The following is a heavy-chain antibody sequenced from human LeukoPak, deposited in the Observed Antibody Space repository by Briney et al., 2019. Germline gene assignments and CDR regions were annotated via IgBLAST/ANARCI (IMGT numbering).Heavy chain of an antibody. CDR2: IKSDGTSA. D-gene: IGHD5-12*01. Sequence: GGSLRLSCAASTSTGLVWMDWVRKAPGKGLIWVARIKSDGTSANYADSVRGRFTISRDNAKNSLYLQMNSLRAEDTAVYYCARDLWGLRFTRFDYWGQGTLVTVSS. CDR1: TSTGLVW. CDR3: ARDLWGLRFTRFDY. V-gene: IGHV3-74*01. J-gene: IGHJ4*02.